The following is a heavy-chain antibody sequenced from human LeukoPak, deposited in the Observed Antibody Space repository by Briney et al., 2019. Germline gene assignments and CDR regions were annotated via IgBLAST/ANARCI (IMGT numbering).Heavy chain of an antibody. Sequence: SETLSLTCTVSGDSIRSYYWSWIRQPPGKGLEWIGYIFYSGTPNYNPSLKRRVTISLDTSKNQFSLKLSSVTAADTAVYYCARRSARAHYYYMDVWGKGTTVTVSS. J-gene: IGHJ6*03. CDR3: ARRSARAHYYYMDV. CDR1: GDSIRSYY. V-gene: IGHV4-59*01. CDR2: IFYSGTP.